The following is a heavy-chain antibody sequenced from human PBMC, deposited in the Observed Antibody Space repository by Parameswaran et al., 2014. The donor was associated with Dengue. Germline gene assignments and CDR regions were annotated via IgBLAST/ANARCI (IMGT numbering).Heavy chain of an antibody. Sequence: VRQMPGKGLEYVSGISSNGGSTYYANSVKGRFTISRDNSKNTLYLQMGSLRAEDMAVYYCARGQPPHFDYWARNLVTVSS. J-gene: IGHJ4*01. CDR3: ARGQPPHFDY. CDR2: ISSNGGST. D-gene: IGHD1-1*01. V-gene: IGHV3-64*01.